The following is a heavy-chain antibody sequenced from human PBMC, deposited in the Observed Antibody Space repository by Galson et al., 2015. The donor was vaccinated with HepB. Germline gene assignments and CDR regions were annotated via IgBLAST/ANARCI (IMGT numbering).Heavy chain of an antibody. CDR2: ISGSGGST. D-gene: IGHD2-15*01. J-gene: IGHJ4*02. CDR1: GFTFSSYA. CDR3: AKAGGWPELIFDY. Sequence: SLRLSCAASGFTFSSYAMSWVRQAPGKGLEWVSAISGSGGSTYYADSVKGRFTISRDNSKNTLYLQMNSLRAEDTAVYYCAKAGGWPELIFDYWGQGTLVTVSS. V-gene: IGHV3-23*01.